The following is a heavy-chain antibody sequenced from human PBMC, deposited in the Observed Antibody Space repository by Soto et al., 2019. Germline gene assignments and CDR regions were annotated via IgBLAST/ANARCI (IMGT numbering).Heavy chain of an antibody. V-gene: IGHV1-46*01. CDR2: VNPNGGGT. D-gene: IGHD5-12*01. Sequence: QVQLVQSGAGVKKPGASVRVSCKASGYNFTSYYMHWVRQAPGQGLEWMGIVNPNGGGTSYAQKSQGRVTMNRDTSTSTVYIELTGLRSEDTAVYYCARGGEWLQLDYWGQGTLVTVSS. CDR1: GYNFTSYY. J-gene: IGHJ4*02. CDR3: ARGGEWLQLDY.